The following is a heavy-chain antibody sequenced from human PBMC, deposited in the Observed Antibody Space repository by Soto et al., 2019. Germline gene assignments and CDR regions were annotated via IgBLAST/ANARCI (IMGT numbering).Heavy chain of an antibody. CDR2: IYYTGSS. J-gene: IGHJ6*02. CDR1: GDSVSSDAYY. D-gene: IGHD3-16*01. CDR3: SRGNPRVGYSDYLWGDSREDHYLMDV. V-gene: IGHV4-61*08. Sequence: QVQLQESGPGLVKPSETLSLTCTVAGDSVSSDAYYWNWIRQAPGKGLEWIGNIYYTGSSNYNPSLTSRVTISIDASKNEFSLKLSSATAADTAVYYCSRGNPRVGYSDYLWGDSREDHYLMDVWGQGTTVTVSS.